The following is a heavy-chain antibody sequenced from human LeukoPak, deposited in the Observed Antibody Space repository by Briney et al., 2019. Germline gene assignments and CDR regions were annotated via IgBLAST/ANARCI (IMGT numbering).Heavy chain of an antibody. Sequence: SETLSLTCTVSGGSISSSSYYWSWIRQPPGKGLEWIGYIYYSGSTNYNPSLKSRVTISVDTSKNQFSLKLSSVTAADTAVYYCARGPIVATLFDYWGQGTLVTVSS. CDR3: ARGPIVATLFDY. D-gene: IGHD5-12*01. J-gene: IGHJ4*02. CDR1: GGSISSSSYY. V-gene: IGHV4-61*05. CDR2: IYYSGST.